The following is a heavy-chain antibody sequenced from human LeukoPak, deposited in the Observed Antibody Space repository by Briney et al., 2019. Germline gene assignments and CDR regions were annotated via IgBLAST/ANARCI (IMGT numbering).Heavy chain of an antibody. CDR1: GFTFSSYW. Sequence: PGGSLRLSCAASGFTFSSYWMSWIRQAPGKGLEWVSYISSSGSTIYYADSVKGRFTISRDNAKNSLYLQMNSLRAEDTAVYYCARFKYQLLYGHYDFWSGASQTFDYWGQGTLVTVSS. D-gene: IGHD3-3*01. V-gene: IGHV3-48*04. CDR3: ARFKYQLLYGHYDFWSGASQTFDY. J-gene: IGHJ4*02. CDR2: ISSSGSTI.